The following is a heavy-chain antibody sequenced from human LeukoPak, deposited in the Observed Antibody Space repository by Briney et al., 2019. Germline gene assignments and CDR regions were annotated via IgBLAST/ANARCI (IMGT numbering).Heavy chain of an antibody. CDR2: ISSSSSYI. V-gene: IGHV3-21*01. D-gene: IGHD1-1*01. J-gene: IGHJ6*03. CDR3: ARVTSIYYYYYMDV. Sequence: PGGSLRLSCAASGFTFSSYSMNWVRQAPGKGLEWVSSISSSSSYIYYADSVKGRFTISGDNAKNSLYLQMNSLGAEDTAVYYCARVTSIYYYYYMDVWGKGTTVTVSS. CDR1: GFTFSSYS.